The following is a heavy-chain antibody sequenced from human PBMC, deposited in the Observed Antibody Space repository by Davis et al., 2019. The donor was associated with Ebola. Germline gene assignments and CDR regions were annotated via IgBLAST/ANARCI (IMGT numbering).Heavy chain of an antibody. J-gene: IGHJ3*02. CDR3: TTPGGQDSGYDVFDI. V-gene: IGHV1-46*03. Sequence: ASVTVSCKASVYTFISYGITWVRQPPGQGLEWMGMINPNDGRTIYAQKFQGRVTVTRDTSTTTVYMDLSSLRSEDTALYYCTTPGGQDSGYDVFDIWGQGTMVTVSS. D-gene: IGHD5-12*01. CDR2: INPNDGRT. CDR1: VYTFISYG.